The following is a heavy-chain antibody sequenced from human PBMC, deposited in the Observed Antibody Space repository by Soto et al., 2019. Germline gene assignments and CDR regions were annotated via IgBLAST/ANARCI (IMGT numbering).Heavy chain of an antibody. J-gene: IGHJ6*02. D-gene: IGHD6-6*01. CDR1: GGTFSSYA. Sequence: QVQLVQSGAEVKKPGSSVKVSCKASGGTFSSYAISWVRQAPGQGLEWMGGIIPTFGTANYAQKFQGRVTITADKSTSTAYMELSSLRSEDTAVYYCARSTYSSSSGDYYYGMDVWGQGTTVTVSS. CDR3: ARSTYSSSSGDYYYGMDV. CDR2: IIPTFGTA. V-gene: IGHV1-69*06.